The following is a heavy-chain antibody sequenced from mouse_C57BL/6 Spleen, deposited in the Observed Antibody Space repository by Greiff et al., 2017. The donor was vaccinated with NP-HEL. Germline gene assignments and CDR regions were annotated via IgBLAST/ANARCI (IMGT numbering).Heavy chain of an antibody. V-gene: IGHV1-85*01. CDR1: GYTFTSYD. Sequence: QVQLQQSGPELVKPGASVKLSCKASGYTFTSYDINWVKQRPGQGLEWIGWIYPGDGSTKYNEKFKGKATLTVDTSSSTAYLELHRLTSEDSAVYCCEREEDGVKTGCATDYWGQGTSVTVSS. CDR2: IYPGDGST. D-gene: IGHD6-1*01. J-gene: IGHJ4*01. CDR3: EREEDGVKTGCATDY.